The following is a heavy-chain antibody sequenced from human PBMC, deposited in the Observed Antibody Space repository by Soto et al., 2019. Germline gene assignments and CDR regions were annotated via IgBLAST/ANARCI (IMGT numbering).Heavy chain of an antibody. J-gene: IGHJ6*02. D-gene: IGHD6-13*01. V-gene: IGHV3-15*01. CDR2: IKSKTDGGTT. CDR1: GFTFSNAW. Sequence: PGGSLRLSCAASGFTFSNAWMSWVRQAPGKGLEWVGRIKSKTDGGTTDYAAPVKGRFTISRDDSKNTLYLQMNSLKTEDTAVYYCHTAAGTYYYYGMDVWGQGTTVTVSS. CDR3: HTAAGTYYYYGMDV.